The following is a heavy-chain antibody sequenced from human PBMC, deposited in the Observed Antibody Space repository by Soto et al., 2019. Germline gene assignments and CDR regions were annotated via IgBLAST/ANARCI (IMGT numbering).Heavy chain of an antibody. V-gene: IGHV1-69*01. CDR1: GGTFSSYA. D-gene: IGHD3-3*01. CDR2: IIPIFGTA. Sequence: QVQLVQSGAEVKKPGSSVKVSCKASGGTFSSYAISWVRQAPGQGLEWMGGIIPIFGTANYAQKFQGRVTITADESTSTAYMELSSLRSEDTAVYYCARWLGVCDFWSGYYPRGYSVYYYGMDVWGQGTTVTVSS. J-gene: IGHJ6*02. CDR3: ARWLGVCDFWSGYYPRGYSVYYYGMDV.